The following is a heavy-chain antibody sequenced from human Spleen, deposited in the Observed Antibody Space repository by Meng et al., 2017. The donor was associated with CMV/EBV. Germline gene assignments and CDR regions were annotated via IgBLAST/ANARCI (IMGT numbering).Heavy chain of an antibody. CDR3: REIDE. CDR2: ITASGGST. Sequence: GESLKISCTASGFPVDLNYMSWVRQAPGRGLAWVSAITASGGSTYYADSVKGRFSISRDNSKNILYLQLTRLRGDDTGVYFCREIDEWGQGTQVTVSS. J-gene: IGHJ4*02. CDR1: GFPVDLNY. D-gene: IGHD5-24*01. V-gene: IGHV3-23*01.